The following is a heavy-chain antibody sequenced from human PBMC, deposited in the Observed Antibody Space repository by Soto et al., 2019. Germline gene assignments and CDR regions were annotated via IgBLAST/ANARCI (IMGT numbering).Heavy chain of an antibody. Sequence: QVQLVQSGVEVKKPGASVKVSCKASGYSFTNYGITWVRQAPGQGLEWLGWINGYNGNTNYAQKFQGRVTMTTDTATSTAYRDLRSLRDDDTAVYYCARGGRFAGADTDYWGQGTLLTVSS. V-gene: IGHV1-18*01. J-gene: IGHJ4*02. CDR3: ARGGRFAGADTDY. CDR2: INGYNGNT. CDR1: GYSFTNYG. D-gene: IGHD3-16*01.